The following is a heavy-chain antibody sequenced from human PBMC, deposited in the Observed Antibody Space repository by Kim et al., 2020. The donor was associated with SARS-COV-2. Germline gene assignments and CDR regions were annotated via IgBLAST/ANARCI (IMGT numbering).Heavy chain of an antibody. V-gene: IGHV4-61*02. CDR1: GGSISSGSYY. J-gene: IGHJ4*02. CDR2: IYTSGST. D-gene: IGHD1-26*01. Sequence: SETLSLTCTVSGGSISSGSYYWSWIRQPAGKGLEWIGRIYTSGSTNYNPSLKSRVTISVDTSKNQFSLKLSSVTAADTAVYYCAREDPWSTSGFDYWGQGTLVTVSS. CDR3: AREDPWSTSGFDY.